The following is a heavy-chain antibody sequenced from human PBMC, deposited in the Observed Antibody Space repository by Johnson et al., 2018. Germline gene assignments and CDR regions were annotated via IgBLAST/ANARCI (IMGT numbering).Heavy chain of an antibody. CDR3: AKGPSSAFDI. V-gene: IGHV3-48*01. J-gene: IGHJ3*02. CDR2: ISSSSSTI. Sequence: EVQLVESGGGLVQXGGSLRLSCAASGFTFSSYSMNWVRQAPGKGLEWVSYISSSSSTIYYADSVKGRFTISRDNAKNSLYLQMNSLGAEDTAVYYCAKGPSSAFDIWGQGTMVTVSS. CDR1: GFTFSSYS. D-gene: IGHD2-2*01.